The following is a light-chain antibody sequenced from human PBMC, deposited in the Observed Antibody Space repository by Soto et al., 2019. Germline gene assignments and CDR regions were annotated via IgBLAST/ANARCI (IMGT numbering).Light chain of an antibody. Sequence: QSALPQPASVSGSPGQSITISCTGTSSDVGGYNYVSWYQQHPGKAPKFMIYDVSNRPSGVSNRFSGSKSGNTASLTISGLQAEDEADYYCSSYTTSNTRQIVFGTGTKVTAL. CDR1: SSDVGGYNY. CDR2: DVS. V-gene: IGLV2-14*01. J-gene: IGLJ1*01. CDR3: SSYTTSNTRQIV.